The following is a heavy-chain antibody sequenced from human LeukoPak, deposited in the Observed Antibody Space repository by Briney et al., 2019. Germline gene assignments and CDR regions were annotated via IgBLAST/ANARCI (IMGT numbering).Heavy chain of an antibody. CDR2: IYYSGTT. J-gene: IGHJ5*02. CDR1: GASISSSY. V-gene: IGHV4-59*01. CDR3: ARGQPQRYSSGWYVNGFDP. Sequence: PSETLSLTCTVSGASISSSYWSWIRQPPGKGLEWIGYIYYSGTTKYNPSLKSRVTISVDTSKNQFSLKVNSVAAADTAVYYCARGQPQRYSSGWYVNGFDPWGQGTLVNVSS. D-gene: IGHD6-19*01.